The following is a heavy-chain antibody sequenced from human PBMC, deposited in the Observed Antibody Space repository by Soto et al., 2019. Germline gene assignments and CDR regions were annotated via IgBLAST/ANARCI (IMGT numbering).Heavy chain of an antibody. CDR3: ARGRGRPHTYYYYYMDV. V-gene: IGHV4-34*01. D-gene: IGHD1-26*01. Sequence: SETLSLACAVYGGSFSGYYWSWIRQPPGKGLEWIGEINHSGSTNYNPSLKSRVTISVDTSKNQFSLKLSSVTAADTAVYYCARGRGRPHTYYYYYMDVWGKGTTVTVSS. J-gene: IGHJ6*03. CDR1: GGSFSGYY. CDR2: INHSGST.